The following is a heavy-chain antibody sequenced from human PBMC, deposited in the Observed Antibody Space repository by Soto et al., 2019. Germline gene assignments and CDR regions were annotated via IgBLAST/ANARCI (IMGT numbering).Heavy chain of an antibody. V-gene: IGHV4-59*08. CDR1: GGSISNYY. CDR2: IYYSGST. J-gene: IGHJ4*02. CDR3: ASHGPIAAAGTVFDY. D-gene: IGHD6-13*01. Sequence: QVQLQESGPGLVKPSETLSLTCTVSGGSISNYYWSWIRQPPGKGLEWIGYIYYSGSTRYNPSLKSRVTISVDTSKNQFSLKLGSVTAADTAVYYCASHGPIAAAGTVFDYWGQGTLVTVSS.